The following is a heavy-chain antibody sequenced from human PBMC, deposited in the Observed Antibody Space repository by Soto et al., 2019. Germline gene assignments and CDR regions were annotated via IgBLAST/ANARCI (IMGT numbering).Heavy chain of an antibody. CDR3: ARHGNGDDLDY. V-gene: IGHV4-39*01. CDR2: IYYSGST. Sequence: SETLSLTCTVSGGSISSSSYYWGWIRQPPGKGLEWIGSIYYSGSTYYNPSLKSRVTISVDTSKNQFSLKLSSVTAADTAVYYCARHGNGDDLDYWGQGTLVTVSS. J-gene: IGHJ4*02. CDR1: GGSISSSSYY. D-gene: IGHD4-17*01.